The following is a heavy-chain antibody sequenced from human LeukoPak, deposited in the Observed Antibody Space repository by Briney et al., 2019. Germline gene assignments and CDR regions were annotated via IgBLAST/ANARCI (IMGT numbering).Heavy chain of an antibody. CDR2: ISGSGGST. J-gene: IGHJ3*02. CDR1: GFTFSSYA. D-gene: IGHD3-10*01. V-gene: IGHV3-23*01. CDR3: AKDRGKYGSGIDDALDI. Sequence: GGSLRLSCAASGFTFSSYAMSWVRQAPGKGLEWVSAISGSGGSTYYADSVKGRFTISRDNSKNTLYLQMNSLRAEDTAVYYCAKDRGKYGSGIDDALDIWGQGTMVTVSS.